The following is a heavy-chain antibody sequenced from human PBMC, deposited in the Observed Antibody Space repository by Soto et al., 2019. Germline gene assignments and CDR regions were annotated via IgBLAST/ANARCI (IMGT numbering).Heavy chain of an antibody. Sequence: GGSLSLSCAASGFTFSSYGMHWVRQAPGKGLEWVAVIWYDGSNKYYADSVKGRFTISRDNSKNTLYLQMNSLRAEDTAVYYCARESLCTGDPTCAYDYWGQGTRVTVSS. D-gene: IGHD2-8*02. CDR3: ARESLCTGDPTCAYDY. CDR1: GFTFSSYG. J-gene: IGHJ4*02. V-gene: IGHV3-33*01. CDR2: IWYDGSNK.